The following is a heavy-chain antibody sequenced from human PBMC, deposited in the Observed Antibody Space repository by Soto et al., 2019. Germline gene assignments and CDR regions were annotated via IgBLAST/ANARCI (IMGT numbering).Heavy chain of an antibody. CDR1: GYSLTELS. J-gene: IGHJ5*02. Sequence: ASVKVSCKVSGYSLTELSIHWVRQAPGEGLEWMGGYDLEKGETIYAQKFQGRVTMTRDISIATAYMELSSLRSDDTAIYYCATMATFGSLNWFDPWGQGTPVTVSS. CDR2: YDLEKGET. CDR3: ATMATFGSLNWFDP. V-gene: IGHV1-24*01. D-gene: IGHD3-10*01.